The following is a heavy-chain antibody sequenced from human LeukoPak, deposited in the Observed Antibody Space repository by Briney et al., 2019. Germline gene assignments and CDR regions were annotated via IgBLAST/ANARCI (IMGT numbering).Heavy chain of an antibody. V-gene: IGHV4-34*01. J-gene: IGHJ4*02. CDR3: ARAPSVLAAAGTSHDY. CDR2: INHSGST. Sequence: PSETLSLTCAVYGGSFSGYYWSWIRQPPGKGLEWIGEINHSGSTNYNPSLKSRVTISVDTSKNQFSLKLSSVTAADTAVYYCARAPSVLAAAGTSHDYWGQGTLVTVSS. D-gene: IGHD6-13*01. CDR1: GGSFSGYY.